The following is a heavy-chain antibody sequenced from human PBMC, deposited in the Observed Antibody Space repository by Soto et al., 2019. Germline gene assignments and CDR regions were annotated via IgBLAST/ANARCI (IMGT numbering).Heavy chain of an antibody. CDR1: GGSISSYY. V-gene: IGHV4-59*01. D-gene: IGHD3-22*01. Sequence: SETLSLTCTVSGGSISSYYWSWIRQPPGKGLEWIGYIYYSGSTSYNPSLKSRVTISVDTSKNQFSLKLSSVTAADTAVYYCARATYYYDSSGYYDAFDIWGQGTMVTVSS. J-gene: IGHJ3*02. CDR3: ARATYYYDSSGYYDAFDI. CDR2: IYYSGST.